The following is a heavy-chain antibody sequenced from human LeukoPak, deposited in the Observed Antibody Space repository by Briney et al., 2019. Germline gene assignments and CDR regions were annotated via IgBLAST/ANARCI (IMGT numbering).Heavy chain of an antibody. D-gene: IGHD3-10*01. V-gene: IGHV3-30-3*01. CDR1: GFTFSSYA. Sequence: GGSLRLSCAASGFTFSSYAMHWVRQAPGKGLEWVAVISYDGSNKYYADSVKGRFTISRDNSKNTLYLQMNSLRAEDTAVYYCARSMVREYYFDYWGQGTLVTVSS. CDR2: ISYDGSNK. CDR3: ARSMVREYYFDY. J-gene: IGHJ4*02.